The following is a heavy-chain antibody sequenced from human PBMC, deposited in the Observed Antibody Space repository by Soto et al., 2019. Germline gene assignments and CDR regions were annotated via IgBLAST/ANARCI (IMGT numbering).Heavy chain of an antibody. CDR1: GFTFSTYA. V-gene: IGHV3-23*01. J-gene: IGHJ4*02. Sequence: HPGGSLRLSCAASGFTFSTYAMSWVRQAPGKGLEWVSKIIHSGDSTYYADSVKGRFTISRDNSKNTVYLQMNSLRAEDTAVYYCATGQQLGYWGQGTLVTVSS. D-gene: IGHD6-13*01. CDR2: IIHSGDST. CDR3: ATGQQLGY.